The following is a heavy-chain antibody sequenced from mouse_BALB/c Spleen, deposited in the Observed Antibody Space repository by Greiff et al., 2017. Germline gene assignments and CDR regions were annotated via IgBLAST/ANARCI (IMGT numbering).Heavy chain of an antibody. D-gene: IGHD2-14*01. Sequence: VQLQQSGTVLARPGASVKMSCKASGYTFTSYWMHWVKQRPGQGQEWIGAIYPGNSDTSYNQKFKGKAKLTAVTSTSTAYMELISLTNEDSAVYCCTRGEGYDLDYWGQGTTVTVSA. CDR1: GYTFTSYW. J-gene: IGHJ2*01. CDR2: IYPGNSDT. CDR3: TRGEGYDLDY. V-gene: IGHV1-5*01.